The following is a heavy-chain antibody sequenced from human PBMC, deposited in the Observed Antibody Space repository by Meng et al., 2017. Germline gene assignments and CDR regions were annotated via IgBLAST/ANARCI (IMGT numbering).Heavy chain of an antibody. D-gene: IGHD6-13*01. J-gene: IGHJ4*02. V-gene: IGHV1-2*06. Sequence: QVQPVESGAEVKKPGASVKVAWKASGYTFPYYWLHWVRRAPGQGLEWMGRINPKSGDKHYAQRFQGRVTMTGDTSISTAYMELSGLRSDDTAMYYCARDEDISAAGKLFGNYWGQGTLVTVSS. CDR2: INPKSGDK. CDR1: GYTFPYYW. CDR3: ARDEDISAAGKLFGNY.